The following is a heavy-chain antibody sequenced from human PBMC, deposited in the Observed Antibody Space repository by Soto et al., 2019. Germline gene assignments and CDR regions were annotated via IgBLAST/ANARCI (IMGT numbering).Heavy chain of an antibody. CDR1: GFTFSSYG. CDR2: ISYDGSNK. V-gene: IGHV3-30*18. D-gene: IGHD1-26*01. J-gene: IGHJ6*02. Sequence: GVSLRLSCAASGFTFSSYGMHWVRQAPGKGLEWVAVISYDGSNKYYADSVKGRFTISRDNSKNTLYLQMNSLRAEDTAVYYCAKDVVVGATTGLGDYYYYYGMDVWGQGTTVTVPS. CDR3: AKDVVVGATTGLGDYYYYYGMDV.